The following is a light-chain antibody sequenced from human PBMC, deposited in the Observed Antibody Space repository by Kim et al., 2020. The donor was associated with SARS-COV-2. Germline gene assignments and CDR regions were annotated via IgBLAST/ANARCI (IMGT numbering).Light chain of an antibody. CDR2: SNN. Sequence: QRVTISCSGSSSNIGSNTVNWYQQLPGTAPKLLIYSNNQRPSGVPDRFSGSKSGTSASLAISGLQSEDEADYYCAAWDDSLNGHEVFGGGTQLTVL. CDR3: AAWDDSLNGHEV. V-gene: IGLV1-44*01. CDR1: SSNIGSNT. J-gene: IGLJ2*01.